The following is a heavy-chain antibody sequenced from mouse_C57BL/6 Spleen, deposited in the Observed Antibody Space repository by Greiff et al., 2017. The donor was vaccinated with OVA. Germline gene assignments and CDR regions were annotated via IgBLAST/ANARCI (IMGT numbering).Heavy chain of an antibody. CDR1: GYAFSSSW. J-gene: IGHJ2*01. CDR3: ARDSNGFDY. CDR2: IYPGDGDT. D-gene: IGHD2-5*01. V-gene: IGHV1-82*01. Sequence: VQLQQSGPELVKPGASVKISCKASGYAFSSSWMNWVKQRPGKGLEWIGRIYPGDGDTNYNGKFKGKATLTADKASSTAYMQLSSLTSEDSAVYFCARDSNGFDYWGQGTTLTVSS.